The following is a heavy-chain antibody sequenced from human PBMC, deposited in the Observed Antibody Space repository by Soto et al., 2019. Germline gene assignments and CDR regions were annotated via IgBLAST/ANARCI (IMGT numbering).Heavy chain of an antibody. Sequence: ASVKVSCKASGGTFSSYAISWVRQAPGQGLEWMGGIIPIFGTANYAQKFQGRVTITADESTSTAYMELSSLRSEDTAVYYCARDLTGDFIDAFDIWGQGTMVTVSS. CDR1: GGTFSSYA. CDR3: ARDLTGDFIDAFDI. J-gene: IGHJ3*02. CDR2: IIPIFGTA. D-gene: IGHD7-27*01. V-gene: IGHV1-69*13.